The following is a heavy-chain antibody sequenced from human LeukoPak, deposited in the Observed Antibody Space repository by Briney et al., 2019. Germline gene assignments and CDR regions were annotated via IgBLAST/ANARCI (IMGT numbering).Heavy chain of an antibody. CDR2: ISYDGSNK. Sequence: GRSLRLSCAASGFTFSSYGMHWVRQAPGKGLEWVAVISYDGSNKYYADSVKGRFTISRDNSKNTLYLQMNSLRAEDTAVYYCARGKTCGGDCYAFDYWGQGTLVTVSS. CDR3: ARGKTCGGDCYAFDY. D-gene: IGHD2-21*02. J-gene: IGHJ4*02. V-gene: IGHV3-30*03. CDR1: GFTFSSYG.